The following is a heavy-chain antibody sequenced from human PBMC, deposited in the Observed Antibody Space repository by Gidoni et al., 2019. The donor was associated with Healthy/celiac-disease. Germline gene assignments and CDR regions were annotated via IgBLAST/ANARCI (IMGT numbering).Heavy chain of an antibody. CDR2: FDPEDGET. Sequence: QVQLVRSGAEVKKTGASVKVPCKVPAYTLTELSMHWVRQAPGKGLEWMGGFDPEDGETIYAQKFQGRVTMTEDTSTDTAYMELSSLRSEDTAVYYCATVGTLLQIGGGMDVWGQGTTVTVSS. CDR1: AYTLTELS. V-gene: IGHV1-24*01. CDR3: ATVGTLLQIGGGMDV. J-gene: IGHJ6*02.